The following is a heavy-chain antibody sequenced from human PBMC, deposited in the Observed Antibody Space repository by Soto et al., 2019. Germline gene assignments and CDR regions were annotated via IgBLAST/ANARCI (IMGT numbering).Heavy chain of an antibody. J-gene: IGHJ4*02. D-gene: IGHD1-26*01. CDR1: GGTFSSYS. V-gene: IGHV1-69*01. Sequence: QVQLVQSGAEVKKPGSSVKVSCKASGGTFSSYSINWVRQAPGQGLEWMGEIIPIFGTANYAQKFQGRVTITADESTSTAYMELSSMRSEDTAVYYCARDGGRHSGGIDYWGQGTLVAVSS. CDR2: IIPIFGTA. CDR3: ARDGGRHSGGIDY.